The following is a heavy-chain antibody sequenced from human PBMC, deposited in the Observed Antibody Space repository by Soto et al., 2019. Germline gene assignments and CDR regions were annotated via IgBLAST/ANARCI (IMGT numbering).Heavy chain of an antibody. D-gene: IGHD1-26*01. J-gene: IGHJ6*02. Sequence: PGGSLRLSCAASGFTFSGYGMHWVRQAPGKGLEWVAVISYDGSNKYYADSVKGRFTISRDNSKNTLFVQMNSLRAEDTAVYYCTRGYSGSYHDYYGMDVWGQGTTVTVSS. CDR2: ISYDGSNK. CDR1: GFTFSGYG. V-gene: IGHV3-30*03. CDR3: TRGYSGSYHDYYGMDV.